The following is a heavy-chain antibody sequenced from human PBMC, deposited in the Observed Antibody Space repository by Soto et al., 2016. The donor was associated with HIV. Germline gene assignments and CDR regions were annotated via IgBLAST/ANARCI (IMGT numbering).Heavy chain of an antibody. J-gene: IGHJ5*01. CDR1: GFTFHTYN. Sequence: EVQLVESGGGLVKPGGSLRLSCAASGFTFHTYNIHWVRQAPGKGLEWVASVSGGSGYKNYADSVEGRFTISRDNAKKSVYLQMNSLRAEDTAIYYCARDRKSGAGSDWFDPWGQGTLVTVSS. D-gene: IGHD6-13*01. CDR3: ARDRKSGAGSDWFDP. V-gene: IGHV3-21*02. CDR2: VSGGSGYK.